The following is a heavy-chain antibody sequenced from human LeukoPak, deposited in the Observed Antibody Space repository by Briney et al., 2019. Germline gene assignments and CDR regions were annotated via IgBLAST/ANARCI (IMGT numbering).Heavy chain of an antibody. Sequence: PGGSLRLSCAASGFTFSSYGMHWVRQAPGKGLEWVAVIWYDGSNKYYADSVKGRFTISRDNSKNTLYLQMNSLRAEDTAVYYCARDHPTTYYYYGMDVWGQGTTVTVS. CDR2: IWYDGSNK. CDR3: ARDHPTTYYYYGMDV. J-gene: IGHJ6*02. CDR1: GFTFSSYG. D-gene: IGHD2/OR15-2a*01. V-gene: IGHV3-33*01.